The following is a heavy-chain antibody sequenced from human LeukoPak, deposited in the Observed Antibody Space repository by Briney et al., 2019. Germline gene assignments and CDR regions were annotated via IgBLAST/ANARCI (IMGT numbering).Heavy chain of an antibody. CDR1: GGSFSGYY. J-gene: IGHJ6*03. CDR3: ARGRFDYYMDV. D-gene: IGHD3-10*01. CDR2: INHSRST. Sequence: SETLSLTCAVYGGSFSGYYWSWIRQPRGKGREWIGDINHSRSTNHNPSLKSRVTISVDTSKNQFSLKLSSVTAADTAVYYCARGRFDYYMDVWGKGTTVTVSS. V-gene: IGHV4-34*01.